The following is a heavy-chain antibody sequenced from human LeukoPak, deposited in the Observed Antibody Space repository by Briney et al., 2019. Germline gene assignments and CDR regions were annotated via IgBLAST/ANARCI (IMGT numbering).Heavy chain of an antibody. CDR3: ARVYYGSGSLHYYYYYMDV. V-gene: IGHV3-53*01. CDR2: IYSGGRT. CDR1: GFTVNNNY. Sequence: TGGSLRLSCAASGFTVNNNYMSWVRQAPGKGLEWVSVIYSGGRTYRADSVKGRFIISRENSKNTLYLQMNSLRAEDTAVYYCARVYYGSGSLHYYYYYMDVWGKGTTVTISS. J-gene: IGHJ6*03. D-gene: IGHD3-10*01.